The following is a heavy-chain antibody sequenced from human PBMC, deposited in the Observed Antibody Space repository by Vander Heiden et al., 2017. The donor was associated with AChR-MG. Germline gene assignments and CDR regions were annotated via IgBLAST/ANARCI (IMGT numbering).Heavy chain of an antibody. Sequence: EVQLVETGGGLIQPGGSLRLSCVASGFTVTSSYINWVRQAPGKGLEWVSVIYAGGSTFYADSVKARFTISRDNSKNTVSLQMNGLRAEDTAMYYCATLYQGKYYQNFDLWGQGTMVTVSS. CDR3: ATLYQGKYYQNFDL. V-gene: IGHV3-53*02. J-gene: IGHJ3*01. CDR2: IYAGGST. CDR1: GFTVTSSY. D-gene: IGHD3-16*01.